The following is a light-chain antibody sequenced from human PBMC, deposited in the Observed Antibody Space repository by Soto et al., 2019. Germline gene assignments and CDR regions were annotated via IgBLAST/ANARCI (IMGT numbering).Light chain of an antibody. J-gene: IGKJ1*01. CDR2: DVS. CDR3: QQYNRYWT. CDR1: QSLDNC. V-gene: IGKV1-5*01. Sequence: DIQMTQCPSTLSASFGDGVTIAFRASQSLDNCLAWHQQKPGKAPKLLIYDVSSLQSGVPSRFSGSGSETEFTLTISSLLTDDFATYYCQQYNRYWTFGQGTKVDIK.